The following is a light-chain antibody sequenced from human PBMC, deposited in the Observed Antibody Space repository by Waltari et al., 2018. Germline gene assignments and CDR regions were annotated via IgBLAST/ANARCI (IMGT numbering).Light chain of an antibody. CDR1: SSNIGAGSD. Sequence: QSVLAQTPSVSGAPGQRVTISCSGRSSNIGAGSDVHLYQHLPGTAPKLLSYGNSNRPSGVPDRFSGSKSGTSASLAITGLQAEDEADYYCQSYDSSLSGSVFGGGTKLTVL. CDR2: GNS. V-gene: IGLV1-40*01. J-gene: IGLJ3*02. CDR3: QSYDSSLSGSV.